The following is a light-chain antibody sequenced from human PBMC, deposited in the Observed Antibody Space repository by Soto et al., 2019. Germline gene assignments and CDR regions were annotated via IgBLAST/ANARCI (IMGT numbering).Light chain of an antibody. CDR1: QGISSW. J-gene: IGKJ4*01. CDR3: QQANSFPFT. V-gene: IGKV1D-12*01. CDR2: AAS. Sequence: DIQMTQSPSSVSASVGDRVTITCRASQGISSWLGWYQQKPGKAPKLLTYAASSLPSGVPSGFSGSGSGTDFTRTISSLQPEDFATYYWQQANSFPFTFGGGTKVEIK.